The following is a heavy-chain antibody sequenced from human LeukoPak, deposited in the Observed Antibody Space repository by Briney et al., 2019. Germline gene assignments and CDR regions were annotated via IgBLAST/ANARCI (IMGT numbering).Heavy chain of an antibody. V-gene: IGHV3-53*01. CDR3: ARERVEMATVYYYYGMDV. D-gene: IGHD5-24*01. Sequence: TGGSLRLSCAASGFTVSSNYMSWVRQAPGKGLEWVSDIYSGGSTYYADSVKGRFTISRDNSKNTLYLQMNSLRAEDTAAYYCARERVEMATVYYYYGMDVWGQGTTVTVSS. J-gene: IGHJ6*02. CDR1: GFTVSSNY. CDR2: IYSGGST.